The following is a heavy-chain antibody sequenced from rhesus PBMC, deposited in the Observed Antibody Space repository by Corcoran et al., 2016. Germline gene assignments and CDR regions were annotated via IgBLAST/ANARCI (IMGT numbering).Heavy chain of an antibody. CDR3: ARTGTTSPYYFDY. V-gene: IGHV4-165*01. CDR2: IGGSSGST. Sequence: QVQLQGSDPGLVKPSETLSLTCAVSGGSNSGYWLGWTRQPPGKGLEWVGYIGGSSGSTYYNPSLKRRVTISTDTSKNQFSLKLSSVTAADTAVYYCARTGTTSPYYFDYWGQGVLVTVSS. D-gene: IGHD1-14*01. J-gene: IGHJ4*01. CDR1: GGSNSGYW.